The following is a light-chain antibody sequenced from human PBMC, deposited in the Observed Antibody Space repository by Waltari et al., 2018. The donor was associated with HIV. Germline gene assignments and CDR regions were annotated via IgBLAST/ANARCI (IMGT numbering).Light chain of an antibody. CDR2: DVS. Sequence: QSALTQPASVSGSTGQPITISCTGTSSYVGDYNHLSGYHQHPGKAPKLIIYDVSNRPSVVSNRFSGSKSGNTASLTISGLQTEDEADYYCSSYTSSSTRVFGTGTKVTVL. V-gene: IGLV2-14*01. CDR1: SSYVGDYNH. CDR3: SSYTSSSTRV. J-gene: IGLJ1*01.